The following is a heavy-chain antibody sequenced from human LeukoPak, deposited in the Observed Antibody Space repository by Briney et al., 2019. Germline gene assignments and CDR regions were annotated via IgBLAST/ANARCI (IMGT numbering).Heavy chain of an antibody. V-gene: IGHV4-34*01. CDR3: ASRIAAAGTSYYYYGMDV. Sequence: SETLSLTCAVYGGSFSGYYWSWVRQPPGKGLEWIGEINHSGSTNYNPSLKSRVTISVDTSKNQFSLKLSSVTAADTAVYYCASRIAAAGTSYYYYGMDVWGQGTTVTVSS. CDR2: INHSGST. J-gene: IGHJ6*02. D-gene: IGHD6-13*01. CDR1: GGSFSGYY.